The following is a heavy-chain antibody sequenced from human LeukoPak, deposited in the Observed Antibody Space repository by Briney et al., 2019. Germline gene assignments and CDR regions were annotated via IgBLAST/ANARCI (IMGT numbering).Heavy chain of an antibody. Sequence: GASVKVSCKVSGYTLTESSMHWVRQAPGKGLEWMGGFDPEDGETVYAQKFQGRATMTEDTSTDTAYMELSSLRSEDTAVYYCATTPPVRSGYGPLDGVDYWGQGTLVTVSS. CDR1: GYTLTESS. J-gene: IGHJ4*02. CDR3: ATTPPVRSGYGPLDGVDY. V-gene: IGHV1-24*01. CDR2: FDPEDGET. D-gene: IGHD3-3*01.